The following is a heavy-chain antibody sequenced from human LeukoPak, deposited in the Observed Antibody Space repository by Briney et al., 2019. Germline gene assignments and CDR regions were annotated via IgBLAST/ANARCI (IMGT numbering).Heavy chain of an antibody. CDR3: AKDCLSAWYPTYYFDY. J-gene: IGHJ4*02. CDR2: ISGSGGST. D-gene: IGHD2-15*01. CDR1: GFTFSSYG. V-gene: IGHV3-23*01. Sequence: GGTLRLSCAASGFTFSSYGMSWVRQAPGKGLEWVSAISGSGGSTYYADSVKGRFTISRDNSKNTLYLQMNSLRAEDTAVYYCAKDCLSAWYPTYYFDYWGQGTLVTVSS.